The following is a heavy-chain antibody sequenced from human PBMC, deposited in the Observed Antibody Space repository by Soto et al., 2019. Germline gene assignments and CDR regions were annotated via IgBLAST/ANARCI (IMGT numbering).Heavy chain of an antibody. Sequence: GGSLRLSCAASGFIFSSYAMNWVRQAPGKGLEWVSCISGGGGSTYYAGSVKGRFTISRDNSKNTLYLQMNSLRAEDTAVYYYAKSGSGSYSYYFDSWGRGTLVTVSS. CDR3: AKSGSGSYSYYFDS. CDR1: GFIFSSYA. D-gene: IGHD3-10*01. V-gene: IGHV3-23*01. J-gene: IGHJ4*02. CDR2: ISGGGGST.